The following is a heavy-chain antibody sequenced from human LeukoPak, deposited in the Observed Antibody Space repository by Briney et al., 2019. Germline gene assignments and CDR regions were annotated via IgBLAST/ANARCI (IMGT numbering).Heavy chain of an antibody. J-gene: IGHJ3*02. CDR1: GYSFTSYW. V-gene: IGHV5-51*01. CDR3: AASAAGTYDAFDI. D-gene: IGHD6-13*01. Sequence: GESLKISCKGSGYSFTSYWIGWVRQMPGKGLEWMGIIYPGDSDTRYSPSFQGQVTISANKSISTAYLQWSSLKASDTAMYYCAASAAGTYDAFDIWGQGTMVTVSS. CDR2: IYPGDSDT.